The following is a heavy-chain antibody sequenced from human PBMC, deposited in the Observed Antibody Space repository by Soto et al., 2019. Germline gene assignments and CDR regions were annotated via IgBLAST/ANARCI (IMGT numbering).Heavy chain of an antibody. Sequence: SGGSLRLSCEASGFIFTNFWMHWVRQVPGKGLVWVSRIDTSGSSTSYADSVKGRFTISRDNAKNTVSLQMNSLRAEDTGVYYCAKDSWYFDLWSQGSLVTV. J-gene: IGHJ4*02. V-gene: IGHV3-74*01. CDR1: GFIFTNFW. CDR3: AKDSWYFDL. D-gene: IGHD6-13*01. CDR2: IDTSGSST.